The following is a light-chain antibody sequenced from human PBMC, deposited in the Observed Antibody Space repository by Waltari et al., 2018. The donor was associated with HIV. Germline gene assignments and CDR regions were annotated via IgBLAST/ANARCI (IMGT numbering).Light chain of an antibody. Sequence: EIVMTQSPATLSVSLGERATLPCRASQSVSSNLAWYQQKPGQAPRLLIYDASTRATGIPARFSGSGSGTEFTLTITSLQSEDFAVYYCQQFIFWPFTFGQGTKLDIK. J-gene: IGKJ2*01. V-gene: IGKV3-15*01. CDR1: QSVSSN. CDR2: DAS. CDR3: QQFIFWPFT.